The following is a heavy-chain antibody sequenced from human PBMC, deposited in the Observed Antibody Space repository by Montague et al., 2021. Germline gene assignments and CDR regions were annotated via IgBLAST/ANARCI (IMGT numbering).Heavy chain of an antibody. J-gene: IGHJ5*01. Sequence: SLRLSCAASGFSFSSLWMHWVRQAPGKGLVWVSQITSDGSDTNYADSVKGRFTISRDNAKSTLYLQRNSLRDEDTAVYYCVRDRPTAWFDSWGQGTLVTVSS. CDR1: GFSFSSLW. D-gene: IGHD5-18*01. CDR2: ITSDGSDT. V-gene: IGHV3-74*01. CDR3: VRDRPTAWFDS.